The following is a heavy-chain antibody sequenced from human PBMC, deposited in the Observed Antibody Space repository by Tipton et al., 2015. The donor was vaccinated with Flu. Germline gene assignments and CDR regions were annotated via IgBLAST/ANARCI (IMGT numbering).Heavy chain of an antibody. CDR1: GGSMSSFY. V-gene: IGHV4-4*07. D-gene: IGHD6-19*01. Sequence: GLVKPSETLSLFCNVSGGSMSSFYWSWIRQPAGKGLECIGRMYSSGSTKYNPSLESRDTMSVDTSENQFSLKLRSVTAADTAVYYCAWGGSGGCLFINWVEGTVVSVSS. CDR3: AWGGSGGCLFIN. J-gene: IGHJ4*02. CDR2: MYSSGST.